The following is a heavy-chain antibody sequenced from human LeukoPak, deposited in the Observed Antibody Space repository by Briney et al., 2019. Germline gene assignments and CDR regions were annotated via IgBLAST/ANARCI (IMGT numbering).Heavy chain of an antibody. J-gene: IGHJ6*01. D-gene: IGHD6-13*01. CDR3: KGIPLLIAAAGSASAPTVNMD. V-gene: IGHV3-30*03. Sequence: GGSLRLSCAASGFTFSGYGMHWVRQAPGKGLEWVTLISYDGSNKYYVDSMKGRFTISRDNSKNTLHLQMNSLRAEDTAVYYCKGIPLLIAAAGSASAPTVNMD. CDR2: ISYDGSNK. CDR1: GFTFSGYG.